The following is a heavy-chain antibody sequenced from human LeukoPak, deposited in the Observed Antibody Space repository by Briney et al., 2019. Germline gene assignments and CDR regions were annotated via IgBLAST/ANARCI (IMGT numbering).Heavy chain of an antibody. CDR2: FDPEDGET. CDR1: GYTLTELS. J-gene: IGHJ4*02. Sequence: ASVKVSCKVSGYTLTELSMHWVRQAPGKGLEWMGGFDPEDGETIYAQKFQGRVTMTEDTSTDTAYMELSSLRSEDTAVYYCARARDYDILTGYYNNHNFDYWGQGTLVTVSS. V-gene: IGHV1-24*01. D-gene: IGHD3-9*01. CDR3: ARARDYDILTGYYNNHNFDY.